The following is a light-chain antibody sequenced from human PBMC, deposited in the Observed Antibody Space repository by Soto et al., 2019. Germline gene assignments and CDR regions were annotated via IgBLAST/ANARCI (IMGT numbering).Light chain of an antibody. CDR2: DVS. CDR3: SSYTSSSTLV. V-gene: IGLV2-14*01. Sequence: QSVLTQPASGSGSPGQSITISSSGTSSDVGGYNYVSWYQQHPGKAPKLMIYDVSNRPSGVSNRFSGSKSGNTASLTISGLQAEDEADYYCSSYTSSSTLVFGGGTKLTVL. CDR1: SSDVGGYNY. J-gene: IGLJ2*01.